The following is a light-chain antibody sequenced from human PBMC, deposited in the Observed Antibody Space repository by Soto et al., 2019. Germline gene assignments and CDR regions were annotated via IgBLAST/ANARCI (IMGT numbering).Light chain of an antibody. CDR2: GAS. Sequence: EFVLTQSPATLSLAPGERVTLSCRASESVSTNLAWYQQKAGQAPRLLIYGASTRATGIPARFSGSGSGTEFTLTISSLQSEDFAVYYCQQYSIWRTFGQGTKVDI. J-gene: IGKJ1*01. CDR1: ESVSTN. V-gene: IGKV3-15*01. CDR3: QQYSIWRT.